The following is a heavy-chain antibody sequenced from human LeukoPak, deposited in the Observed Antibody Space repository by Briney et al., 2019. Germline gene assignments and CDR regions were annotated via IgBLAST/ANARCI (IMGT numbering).Heavy chain of an antibody. Sequence: PSGTLSLTCTVSGGSIISSSSSSYYWGWIRQPPGKGLEWIGRIYTSGSTNYNPSLKSRVTMSVDTSKNQFSLKLSSVTAADTAVYYCARDRQSPFDYWGQGTLVTVSS. CDR2: IYTSGST. CDR1: GGSIISSSSSSYY. V-gene: IGHV4-39*07. J-gene: IGHJ4*02. CDR3: ARDRQSPFDY.